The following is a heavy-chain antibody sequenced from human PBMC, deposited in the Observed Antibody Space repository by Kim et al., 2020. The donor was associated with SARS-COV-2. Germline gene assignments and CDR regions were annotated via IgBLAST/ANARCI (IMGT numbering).Heavy chain of an antibody. D-gene: IGHD6-13*01. J-gene: IGHJ4*02. Sequence: SPSLKSRLTITKDTAKNQVVLTMTNMDPVDTATYYCAHSKVWKQQLHFDYWGQGTLVTVSS. V-gene: IGHV2-5*01. CDR3: AHSKVWKQQLHFDY.